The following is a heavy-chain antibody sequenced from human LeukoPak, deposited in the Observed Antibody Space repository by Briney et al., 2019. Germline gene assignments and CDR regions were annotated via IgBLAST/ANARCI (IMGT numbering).Heavy chain of an antibody. V-gene: IGHV6-1*01. CDR3: ARDRTYSSGWSPSGYDAFDI. J-gene: IGHJ3*02. CDR2: TYYRSKWYN. Sequence: PSQTLSLTCAISGDSVSSNSAAWNWIRQSPARGLEWLGRTYYRSKWYNDYAVSVKSRITINPDTSKNQFSLQLNSVTPEDTAVYYCARDRTYSSGWSPSGYDAFDIWGQGTMVTVSS. CDR1: GDSVSSNSAA. D-gene: IGHD6-19*01.